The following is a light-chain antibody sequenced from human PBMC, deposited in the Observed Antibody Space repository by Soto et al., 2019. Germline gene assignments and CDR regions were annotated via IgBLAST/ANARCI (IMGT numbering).Light chain of an antibody. V-gene: IGKV3-11*01. J-gene: IGKJ4*01. CDR3: QQRFSWPPT. CDR2: DTS. Sequence: EIGLTQSPATLSLSPGERATLSSRASQSVSRYLAWYQQKPGQAPRLVIHDTSTRATGVPDTFSGSGSGTEFTLTISSLEPEDFAMYYCQQRFSWPPTFGGGTHVEIK. CDR1: QSVSRY.